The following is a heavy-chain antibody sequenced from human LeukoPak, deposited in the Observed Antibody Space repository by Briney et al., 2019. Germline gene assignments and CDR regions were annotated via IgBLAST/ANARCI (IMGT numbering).Heavy chain of an antibody. CDR3: ARDGDILTGHFNY. J-gene: IGHJ4*02. D-gene: IGHD3-9*01. Sequence: GGSLRLSCAVSGFTISSYWMTWVRQAPGKGLEWVANIKQDESEKYYVESVKGRFTISRDNAKNSLYLQMSSLRAEDTAVYYCARDGDILTGHFNYWGQGTLVTVSS. CDR2: IKQDESEK. CDR1: GFTISSYW. V-gene: IGHV3-7*03.